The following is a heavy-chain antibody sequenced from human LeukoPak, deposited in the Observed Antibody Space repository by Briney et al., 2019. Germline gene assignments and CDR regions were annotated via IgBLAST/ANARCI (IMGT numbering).Heavy chain of an antibody. J-gene: IGHJ1*01. CDR1: GFTFSNAW. CDR2: IKSKTDGETT. V-gene: IGHV3-15*01. CDR3: TTGIAAAGMQH. D-gene: IGHD6-13*01. Sequence: PGGSLRLSCAASGFTFSNAWMSWVRQAPGKGLEWVGRIKSKTDGETTDYAAPVKGRFTISRDDSKNTLYLQMNSLKTEDTAVYYCTTGIAAAGMQHWGQGTLVTVSS.